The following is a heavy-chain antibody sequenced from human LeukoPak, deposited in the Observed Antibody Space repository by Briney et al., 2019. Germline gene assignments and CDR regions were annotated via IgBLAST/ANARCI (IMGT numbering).Heavy chain of an antibody. CDR1: GFTFDDYG. V-gene: IGHV3-20*04. J-gene: IGHJ6*03. CDR2: INWNGGST. D-gene: IGHD6-19*01. CDR3: AREDSSGWDHYYYYYMDV. Sequence: GGSLRLSCAASGFTFDDYGMSWVRQAPGKGLEWVSGINWNGGSTGYADSVKGRFTISRDNAKNSLYPQMNSLRAEDTALYYCAREDSSGWDHYYYYYMDVWGKGTTVTVSS.